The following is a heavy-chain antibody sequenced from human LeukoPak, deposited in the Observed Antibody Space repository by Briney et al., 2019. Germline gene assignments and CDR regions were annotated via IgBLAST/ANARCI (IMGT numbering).Heavy chain of an antibody. CDR3: AKGPFSWGSGWPFDY. CDR2: ISGSGGST. Sequence: PGGPLRLSCAASGFTFSSYAMSWVRQAPGKGLEWVSAISGSGGSTYYADSVKGRFTISRDNSKNTLYLQMNSLRAEDTAVYYCAKGPFSWGSGWPFDYWGQGTLVTVSS. J-gene: IGHJ4*02. CDR1: GFTFSSYA. V-gene: IGHV3-23*01. D-gene: IGHD6-19*01.